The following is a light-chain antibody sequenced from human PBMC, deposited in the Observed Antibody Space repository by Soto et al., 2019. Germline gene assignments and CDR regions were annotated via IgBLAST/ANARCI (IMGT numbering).Light chain of an antibody. CDR2: DDS. CDR3: GSWDSSLSAYV. J-gene: IGLJ1*01. V-gene: IGLV3-21*02. CDR1: NIESKS. Sequence: SYELTQPPSVSVAPGQTARITCGGNNIESKSVHWYQQRPGQAPVLVVHDDSDRPSGIPERISGSNSGNTATLTISRVEAGDEAEYYCGSWDSSLSAYVFGTGTKLTVL.